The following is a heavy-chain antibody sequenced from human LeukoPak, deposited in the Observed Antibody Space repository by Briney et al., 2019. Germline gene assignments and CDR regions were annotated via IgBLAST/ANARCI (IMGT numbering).Heavy chain of an antibody. CDR1: GFTFSYYS. D-gene: IGHD2-15*01. V-gene: IGHV3-21*01. CDR2: ISSRSSHI. J-gene: IGHJ6*03. CDR3: ARDQGFHFQHMDV. Sequence: SGGSLRLSCAASGFTFSYYSMNWVRQTPGKGLEWVSSISSRSSHIDYADSMKGRFTISRDDAKNSLQLQMNSLRVEDTAVYYCARDQGFHFQHMDVWGKGTTVIVSS.